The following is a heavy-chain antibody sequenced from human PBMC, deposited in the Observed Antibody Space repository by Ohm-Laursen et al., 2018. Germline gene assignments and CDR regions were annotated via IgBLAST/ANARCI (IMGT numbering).Heavy chain of an antibody. CDR3: ARGQPIDF. V-gene: IGHV1-46*01. J-gene: IGHJ4*02. CDR1: GYTFTNYY. CDR2: INTGGGST. Sequence: SVKVSCKASGYTFTNYYMHWVRQAPGQGLEWMGIINTGGGSTSHAQKFQGRLTMTRDTSTSTVYMELSSLRSKDTAMYYCARGQPIDFWGQGTLVTVSS.